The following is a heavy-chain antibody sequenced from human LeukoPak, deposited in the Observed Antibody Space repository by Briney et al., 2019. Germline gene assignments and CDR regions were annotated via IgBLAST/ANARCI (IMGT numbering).Heavy chain of an antibody. D-gene: IGHD3-22*01. Sequence: GASVTVSCTASGGTFSSYAISWVRQAPGQGLEWMGGIIPIFGTANYAQKFQGRVTITADESTSTAYMELSSLRSEDTAVYYCANVRDDSSGYYLTYYFDYWGQGTLVTVSS. J-gene: IGHJ4*02. V-gene: IGHV1-69*13. CDR1: GGTFSSYA. CDR3: ANVRDDSSGYYLTYYFDY. CDR2: IIPIFGTA.